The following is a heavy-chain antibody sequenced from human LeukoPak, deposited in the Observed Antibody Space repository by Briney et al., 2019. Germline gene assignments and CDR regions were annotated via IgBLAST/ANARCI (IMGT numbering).Heavy chain of an antibody. J-gene: IGHJ3*01. V-gene: IGHV3-48*02. CDR2: ISSSASDI. Sequence: PGGSLRLSRAASGFTFSTYNINWVRQAPGKGLEWLLYISSSASDIYYADSLRGRFTITRDNANNSLYLQMNSLRDEDTAVYYCARDPGGGFSAFDLWGQGTMVTVSS. CDR1: GFTFSTYN. D-gene: IGHD4-23*01. CDR3: ARDPGGGFSAFDL.